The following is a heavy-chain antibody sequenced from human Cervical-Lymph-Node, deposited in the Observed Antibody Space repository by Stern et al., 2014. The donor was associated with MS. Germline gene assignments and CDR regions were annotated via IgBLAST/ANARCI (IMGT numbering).Heavy chain of an antibody. Sequence: EVQLVESGGAVVQPGRSLRLSCAATGFNFGDYAMHWVRQVPGKGMEWVAIKNWDGHRSDYRKSVKGRFTISRANSKRSLYLNMNSLTIEDSALYYCVKGDDFYGMDVWGQGATVTVS. J-gene: IGHJ6*02. CDR1: GFNFGDYA. CDR3: VKGDDFYGMDV. CDR2: KNWDGHRS. V-gene: IGHV3-43*01.